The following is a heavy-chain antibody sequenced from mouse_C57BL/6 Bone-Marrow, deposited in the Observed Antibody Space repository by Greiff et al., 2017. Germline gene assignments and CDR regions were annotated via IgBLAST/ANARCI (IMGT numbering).Heavy chain of an antibody. J-gene: IGHJ1*03. Sequence: EVMLVESGGGLVKPGGSLKLSCAASGFTFSDYGMHWVRQAPEKGLEWVAYISSGSSTIYYAATVKGRFTISRDNAKNTLFLQMTSLRSEDTAMYYCASHYGSSYWYFDVWGTGTTVTVSS. CDR3: ASHYGSSYWYFDV. V-gene: IGHV5-17*01. CDR2: ISSGSSTI. CDR1: GFTFSDYG. D-gene: IGHD1-1*01.